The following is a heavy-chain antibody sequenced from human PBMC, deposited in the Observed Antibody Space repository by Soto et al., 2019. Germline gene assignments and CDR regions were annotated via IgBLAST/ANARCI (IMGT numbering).Heavy chain of an antibody. CDR1: GYTFTGYD. CDR3: AKADPRYYSMDV. J-gene: IGHJ6*03. V-gene: IGHV1-8*01. Sequence: QVQLVQSGAEVKKPGASVKVSCKASGYTFTGYDITWVRQAPGQGLEWMGWMNPNSGHSGYAQRFQGRVTMTSDNSISTAYMELSSLRSEDTAVYYCAKADPRYYSMDVWGKGTTVTVSS. CDR2: MNPNSGHS.